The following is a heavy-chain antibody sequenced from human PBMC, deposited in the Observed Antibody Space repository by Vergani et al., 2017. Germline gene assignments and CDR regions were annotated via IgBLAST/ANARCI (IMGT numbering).Heavy chain of an antibody. CDR1: GFSFGSYG. V-gene: IGHV3-30*02. CDR3: VKDRGASIGFDD. Sequence: QVQLVEWGGGVVQPGGSLRLSCAASGFSFGSYGMHWVRVRQAPGKGLEWLAYLRYDGTTKQYADSVKGRFTISRDNSKNMLYLQMDSLRPEDTAMFYCVKDRGASIGFDDWGQGTQVTVSS. CDR2: LRYDGTTK. J-gene: IGHJ4*02. D-gene: IGHD2-2*01.